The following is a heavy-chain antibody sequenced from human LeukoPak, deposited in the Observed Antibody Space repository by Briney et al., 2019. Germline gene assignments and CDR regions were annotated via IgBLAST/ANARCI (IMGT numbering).Heavy chain of an antibody. J-gene: IGHJ4*02. V-gene: IGHV3-53*01. D-gene: IGHD3-22*01. CDR2: IYSGGST. Sequence: PGGSLRLSCAASGFTVSSNYMSWVRQAPGNGLEWVSVIYSGGSTYYADSVKGRFTISSDNSKNTLYLQMNSLRAEDTVVYYCASGGGVQPMIVVIWGQGTLVTVSS. CDR3: ASGGGVQPMIVVI. CDR1: GFTVSSNY.